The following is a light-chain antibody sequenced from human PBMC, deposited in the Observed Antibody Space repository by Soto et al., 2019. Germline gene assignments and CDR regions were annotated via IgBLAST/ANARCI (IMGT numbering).Light chain of an antibody. CDR2: GAS. Sequence: EIVLTQSPGTLSLSPGERATLSCRPSQSVSSSYLAWYQQKPGQAPRLXXYGASSRANGIPDSFSSGGSGTDFTLTISRLEPEDFAAYYYQQYGSSPTITFGQGTRLEIK. CDR1: QSVSSSY. V-gene: IGKV3-20*01. CDR3: QQYGSSPTIT. J-gene: IGKJ5*01.